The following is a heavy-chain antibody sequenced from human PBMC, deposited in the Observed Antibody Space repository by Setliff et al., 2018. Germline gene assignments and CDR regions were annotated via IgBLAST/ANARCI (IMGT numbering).Heavy chain of an antibody. Sequence: SETLSLTCTVSGGSISSGDYYWSWIRQPPGKGLEWIGYIYYSGSTDSHPSLKSRVTMSIDTSKNQFSLKLNSVTAADMAVYYCAREQWLDPPGYYYMDVWAKGTTVTVSS. V-gene: IGHV4-61*08. D-gene: IGHD6-19*01. CDR3: AREQWLDPPGYYYMDV. CDR1: GGSISSGDYY. CDR2: IYYSGST. J-gene: IGHJ6*03.